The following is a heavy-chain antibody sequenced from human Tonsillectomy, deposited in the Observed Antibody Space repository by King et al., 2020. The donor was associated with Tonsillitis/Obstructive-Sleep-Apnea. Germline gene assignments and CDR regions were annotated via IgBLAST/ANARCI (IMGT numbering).Heavy chain of an antibody. J-gene: IGHJ4*02. CDR1: GFSLRTRGEG. Sequence: TLKESGPTLVKPTQTLTLTCTFSGFSLRTRGEGVGWIRQPPGKALEWLVVIYWDDDNRYNASLKTRVTITKATSKNQVVLTMTNMDPVDTGTYYCAHRRGCSNGVCYPFDHWGQGALVTVSS. V-gene: IGHV2-5*02. D-gene: IGHD2-8*01. CDR2: IYWDDDN. CDR3: AHRRGCSNGVCYPFDH.